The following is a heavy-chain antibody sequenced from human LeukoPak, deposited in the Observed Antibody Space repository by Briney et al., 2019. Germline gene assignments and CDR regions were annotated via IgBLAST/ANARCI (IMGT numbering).Heavy chain of an antibody. CDR1: GGSVSSHF. D-gene: IGHD3-10*01. V-gene: IGHV4-59*02. J-gene: IGHJ5*02. CDR3: ARDQGNTMVRGAPNWFDP. Sequence: SETLSLTCTVSGGSVSSHFWSWIRQPPGKGLEWIGYIYNSGITNYNPSLKSRVTISVDRSKNQFSLKLSSVTAADTAVYYCARDQGNTMVRGAPNWFDPWGQGTLVTVSS. CDR2: IYNSGIT.